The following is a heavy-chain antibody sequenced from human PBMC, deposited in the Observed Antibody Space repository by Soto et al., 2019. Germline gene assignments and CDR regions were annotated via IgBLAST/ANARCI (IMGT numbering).Heavy chain of an antibody. Sequence: PGESLKISCRGSGFTFTNYWIAWVRQMPGKGLEWMGIIYPGDSETSYSPSFQGQVIISADKSINTAYLQWSSLKASDTAVYFCARKDKSGYFNWFDPWGQGTLVTVSS. CDR3: ARKDKSGYFNWFDP. D-gene: IGHD3-22*01. CDR2: IYPGDSET. J-gene: IGHJ5*02. CDR1: GFTFTNYW. V-gene: IGHV5-51*01.